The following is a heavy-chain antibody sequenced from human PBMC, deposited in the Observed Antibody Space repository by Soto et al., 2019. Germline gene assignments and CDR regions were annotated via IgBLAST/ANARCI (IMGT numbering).Heavy chain of an antibody. CDR3: ARSTHYYYYGMDV. CDR2: INPKSGGT. J-gene: IGHJ6*02. D-gene: IGHD2-15*01. Sequence: GASVKVSCKASGYTFTGYYMHWVRQAPGEGLEWMGWINPKSGGTNYAQKFQGWVTMTRDTSISTAYMELSRLRSDDTAVYYCARSTHYYYYGMDVWGQGTTVTVSS. V-gene: IGHV1-2*04. CDR1: GYTFTGYY.